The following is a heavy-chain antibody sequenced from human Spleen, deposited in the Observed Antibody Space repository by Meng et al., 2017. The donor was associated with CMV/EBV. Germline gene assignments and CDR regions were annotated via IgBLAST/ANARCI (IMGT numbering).Heavy chain of an antibody. Sequence: ASVKVSCKASGYTFTGYYMHWVRQAPGQGLEWMGWINPHTGTTHYAQNFQGRVTMTRDTSISTVYMELTHLRSDDTAVYYCARDRDSSGWYIFDYWGQGSLVTVSS. CDR2: INPHTGTT. CDR3: ARDRDSSGWYIFDY. CDR1: GYTFTGYY. V-gene: IGHV1-2*02. D-gene: IGHD6-19*01. J-gene: IGHJ4*02.